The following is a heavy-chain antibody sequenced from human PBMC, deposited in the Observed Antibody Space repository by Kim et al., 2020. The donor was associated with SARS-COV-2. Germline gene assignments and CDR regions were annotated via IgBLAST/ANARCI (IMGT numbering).Heavy chain of an antibody. CDR1: GGSFSGFY. D-gene: IGHD3-10*01. J-gene: IGHJ4*02. CDR2: VSHSGST. CDR3: AMGYYFGSGPYPYFDY. Sequence: SETLSLTCALYGGSFSGFYWSWIRQPPGKGLYWIGEVSHSGSTNYNPSLKSRVTISLDTSKKHLSLSLTSVPAADTAVYYCAMGYYFGSGPYPYFDYWGQGTLVTVSS. V-gene: IGHV4-34*01.